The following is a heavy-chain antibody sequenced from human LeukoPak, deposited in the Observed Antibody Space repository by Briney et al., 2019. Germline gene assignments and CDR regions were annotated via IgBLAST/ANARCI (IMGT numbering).Heavy chain of an antibody. CDR2: IHDSGST. CDR3: ARGRSRGDWFDP. V-gene: IGHV4-59*01. J-gene: IGHJ5*02. CDR1: GVSIGSYY. Sequence: SETLSLTCAVSGVSIGSYYWSWIRQPPGKGLEWIGYIHDSGSTKYNPSLKSRVTMSVDTSRNHLSLKLTSVTAADTAVYYCARGRSRGDWFDPWGQGTLVTVSS. D-gene: IGHD3-16*01.